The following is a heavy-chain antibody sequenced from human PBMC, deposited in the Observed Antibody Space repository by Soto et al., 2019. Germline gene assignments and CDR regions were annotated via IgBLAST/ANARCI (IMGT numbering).Heavy chain of an antibody. Sequence: QVQLVQSGAEGKKPGSSVKVSCKASGGTFSSYAISGVRQAPGQGLGWMGGIIPIFGTANYAQKFQGRVTITADESTSTAYMELSSLRSEDTAVYYCARESRYCSGGSCYFLPGIDYWGQGTLVTVSS. CDR3: ARESRYCSGGSCYFLPGIDY. CDR1: GGTFSSYA. D-gene: IGHD2-15*01. V-gene: IGHV1-69*12. CDR2: IIPIFGTA. J-gene: IGHJ4*02.